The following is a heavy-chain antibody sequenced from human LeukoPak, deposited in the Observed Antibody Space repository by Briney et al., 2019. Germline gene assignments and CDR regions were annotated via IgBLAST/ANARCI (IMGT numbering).Heavy chain of an antibody. Sequence: TTSETLFLTCTVSGGSISSNKYYWSWIRQPAGKGLEWIGYIYYSGSTYYNPSLKSRVTISVDTSKNQFSLKLSSVTAADTAVYYCARGANKYSDMGVDGLDWFDPWGQGTLVTVSS. V-gene: IGHV4-30-4*08. CDR1: GGSISSNKYY. CDR2: IYYSGST. J-gene: IGHJ5*02. CDR3: ARGANKYSDMGVDGLDWFDP. D-gene: IGHD1-26*01.